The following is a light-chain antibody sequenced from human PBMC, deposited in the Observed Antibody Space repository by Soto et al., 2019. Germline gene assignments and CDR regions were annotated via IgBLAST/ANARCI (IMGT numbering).Light chain of an antibody. CDR2: DAS. CDR1: QSVSSY. J-gene: IGKJ5*01. V-gene: IGKV3-11*01. Sequence: EIVLTQSPATLSLSPGERATLSCRASQSVSSYLAWYQQKPGQAPRHLIYDASNRATGIPARFSGSGSGTDFTLTISSLEPEDFAVYYCQQRSNRITFGQGTRLEIK. CDR3: QQRSNRIT.